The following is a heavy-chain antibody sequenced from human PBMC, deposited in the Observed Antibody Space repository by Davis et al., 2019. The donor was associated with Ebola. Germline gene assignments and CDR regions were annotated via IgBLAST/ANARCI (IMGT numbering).Heavy chain of an antibody. CDR1: GYTFTSYA. CDR3: ARRIAAAGGTRAFDP. V-gene: IGHV7-4-1*02. J-gene: IGHJ5*02. CDR2: INTNTGNP. D-gene: IGHD6-13*01. Sequence: AASVKVSCKASGYTFTSYAMNWVRQAPGQGLEWMGWINTNTGNPTYAQGFTGRFVFSLDTSVSTAYLQISSLKAEDTAVYYCARRIAAAGGTRAFDPWGQGTLVTVSS.